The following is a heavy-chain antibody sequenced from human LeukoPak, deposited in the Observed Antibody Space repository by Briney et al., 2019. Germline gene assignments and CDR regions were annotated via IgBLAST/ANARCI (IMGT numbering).Heavy chain of an antibody. D-gene: IGHD2-2*01. J-gene: IGHJ5*02. V-gene: IGHV4-4*07. CDR2: IYTSGST. CDR3: ARGLGYCSSTSCSPTNWFDP. Sequence: SGTLSLTCTVSGGSISSYYWSWIRQPAGKGLEWIGRIYTSGSTNYNPSLKSRVTMSVDTSKNQFSLKLSSVTAADTAVYYCARGLGYCSSTSCSPTNWFDPWGQGTLVTVSS. CDR1: GGSISSYY.